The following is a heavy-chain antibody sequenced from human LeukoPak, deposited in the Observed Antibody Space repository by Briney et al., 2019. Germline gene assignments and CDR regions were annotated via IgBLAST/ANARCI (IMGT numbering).Heavy chain of an antibody. V-gene: IGHV4-59*01. CDR1: VDSISNYY. CDR2: IYYTGST. J-gene: IGHJ4*02. CDR3: AARRAYYFDY. Sequence: SETLSLTCTVSVDSISNYYWSWIRQPPGKGLEWIGYIYYTGSTNYNPSFKSRVTISVDTSKDQFSLKLSSVTAADTAVYYCAARRAYYFDYWGQGTLVTVSS.